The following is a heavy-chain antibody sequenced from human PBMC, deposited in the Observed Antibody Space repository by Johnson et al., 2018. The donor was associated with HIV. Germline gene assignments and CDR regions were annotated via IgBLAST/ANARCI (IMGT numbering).Heavy chain of an antibody. CDR2: ISSSGSTI. D-gene: IGHD6-6*01. V-gene: IGHV3-11*04. Sequence: QVQLVESGGGLVKPGGSLRLSCAASGFTFSDYYMSWIRQAPGKGLEWVSYISSSGSTIYYADSVKGRFTISRDNSKNTLFLQMNSLRAEDTAVYYCAKDKEYSSSPGAVDIWGQGTMVTVSS. J-gene: IGHJ3*02. CDR1: GFTFSDYY. CDR3: AKDKEYSSSPGAVDI.